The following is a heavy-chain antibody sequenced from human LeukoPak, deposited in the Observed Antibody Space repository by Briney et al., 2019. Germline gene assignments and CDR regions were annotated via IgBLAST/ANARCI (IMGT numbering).Heavy chain of an antibody. V-gene: IGHV3-23*01. D-gene: IGHD6-19*01. CDR3: AKGGWLDN. Sequence: GGSLRLSCAASGFNFNKYDMTWARQAPGKGLEWVSTITGRSDKTYYTDSVKGRFVTSRDNSKDTLYLQMNSLRAEDTALYYCAKGGWLDNLGQGALVTVSP. CDR2: ITGRSDKT. CDR1: GFNFNKYD. J-gene: IGHJ4*02.